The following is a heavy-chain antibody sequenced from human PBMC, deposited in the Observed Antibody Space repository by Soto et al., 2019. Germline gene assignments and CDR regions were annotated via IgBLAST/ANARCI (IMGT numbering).Heavy chain of an antibody. J-gene: IGHJ4*02. Sequence: AASVKVSCKASGYTFTGYYMHWVRQAPGQGLEWMGWINPNSGDTKYAQKFQGWVTMTRDTSISTAYMELSRLRSDDTAVYYCARGGLLRYFDWLSTQGYWGQGTLVTVSS. CDR3: ARGGLLRYFDWLSTQGY. D-gene: IGHD3-9*01. CDR1: GYTFTGYY. V-gene: IGHV1-2*04. CDR2: INPNSGDT.